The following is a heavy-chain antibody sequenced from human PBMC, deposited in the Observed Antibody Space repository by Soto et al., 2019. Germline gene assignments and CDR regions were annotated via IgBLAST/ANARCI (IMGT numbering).Heavy chain of an antibody. CDR2: IYYSGST. J-gene: IGHJ4*02. Sequence: PSETLSLTCTVSGGSISSYYWSWIRQPPGKGLEWIGYIYYSGSTNYNPSLKSRVTISVDTSKNQFSLKLSSVTAADTAVYYCARSSWYFDYWGQGTLVTVSS. CDR1: GGSISSYY. D-gene: IGHD6-13*01. CDR3: ARSSWYFDY. V-gene: IGHV4-59*01.